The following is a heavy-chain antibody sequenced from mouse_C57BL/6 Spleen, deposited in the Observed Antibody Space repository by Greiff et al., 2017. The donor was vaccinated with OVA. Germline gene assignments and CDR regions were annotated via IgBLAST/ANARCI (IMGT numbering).Heavy chain of an antibody. CDR1: GYTFTGYW. CDR2: ILPGSGST. D-gene: IGHD6-1*01. Sequence: VQLQQSGAELMKPGASVKLSCKATGYTFTGYWIEWVKQRPGHGLEWIGEILPGSGSTTYNEKFKGKATFTADTSSNTAYMQLSSLTTEDSAIYYGALAGRGYCDVWGTGTTVTVSS. V-gene: IGHV1-9*01. CDR3: ALAGRGYCDV. J-gene: IGHJ1*03.